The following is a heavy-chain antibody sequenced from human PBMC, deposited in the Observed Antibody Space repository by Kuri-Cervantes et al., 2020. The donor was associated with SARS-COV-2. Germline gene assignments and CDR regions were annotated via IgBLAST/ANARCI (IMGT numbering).Heavy chain of an antibody. CDR3: ARVPEGGYSFQH. CDR2: IRYDGSNK. D-gene: IGHD6-13*01. V-gene: IGHV3-30*02. CDR1: GFTFSSYG. Sequence: GESLKISCAASGFTFSSYGMHWVRQAPGKGLEWVAFIRYDGSNKYYADSVKGRFTISRDNSKNTLYLQMNSLRAGDTAVYYCARVPEGGYSFQHWGQGTLVTVSS. J-gene: IGHJ1*01.